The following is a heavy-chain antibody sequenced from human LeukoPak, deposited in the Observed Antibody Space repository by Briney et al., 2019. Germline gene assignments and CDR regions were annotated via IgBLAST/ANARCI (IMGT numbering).Heavy chain of an antibody. CDR1: GDSIISSNNY. CDR3: ARHEHTVVITAIRNWFDP. D-gene: IGHD2-21*02. V-gene: IGHV4-39*01. J-gene: IGHJ5*02. CDR2: SSYSEST. Sequence: SETLSLTCTVSGDSIISSNNYWGWIRQPPGKGLEWLGSSSYSESTYYNPSLKSRVTIFVDTSKNHFSLKLSSVTAADTAVYYCARHEHTVVITAIRNWFDPCGQGTLVTVSS.